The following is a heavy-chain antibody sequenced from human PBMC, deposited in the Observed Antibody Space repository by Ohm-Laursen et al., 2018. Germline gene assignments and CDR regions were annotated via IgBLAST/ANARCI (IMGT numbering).Heavy chain of an antibody. J-gene: IGHJ4*02. D-gene: IGHD6-13*01. Sequence: GSLRLSCAASGFTFSSYAMSWVRQAPGKGLEWVSYISSGGRTMFYAESVKGRFSTTRDSAENSLHLQMNTLRAEDTAVYYCARVGSTASAAGQVFDYWGQGTLVTVSS. CDR2: ISSGGRTM. V-gene: IGHV3-48*03. CDR1: GFTFSSYA. CDR3: ARVGSTASAAGQVFDY.